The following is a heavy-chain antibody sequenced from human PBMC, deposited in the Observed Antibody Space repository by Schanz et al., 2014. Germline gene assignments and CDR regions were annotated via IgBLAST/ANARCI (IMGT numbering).Heavy chain of an antibody. CDR3: ARGYSNIWSPMAY. V-gene: IGHV3-11*04. J-gene: IGHJ4*02. D-gene: IGHD6-13*01. Sequence: QVQLVESGGGLAKPGGSLRLSCAASGFIFNDYYMNWIRQAPGKGLEWLSYISRDGTTSYYADSVKGRFTITRDIAKNSLSLQMNSLRAEDTAVYYCARGYSNIWSPMAYWGQGTLVAVSS. CDR2: ISRDGTTS. CDR1: GFIFNDYY.